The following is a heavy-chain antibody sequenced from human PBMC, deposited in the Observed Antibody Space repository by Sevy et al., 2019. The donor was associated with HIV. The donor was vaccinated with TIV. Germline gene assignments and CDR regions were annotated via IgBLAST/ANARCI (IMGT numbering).Heavy chain of an antibody. V-gene: IGHV3-30-3*01. D-gene: IGHD4-17*01. J-gene: IGHJ3*02. CDR2: ISYDGSNK. CDR1: GFTFSSYA. CDR3: AGFMTTVVTPMAFDI. Sequence: GGSLRLSCAASGFTFSSYAMHWVRQAPGKGLEWVAVISYDGSNKYYADSVKGRFTISRDKSKNTLYLQMNSMRAEDTAVYYCAGFMTTVVTPMAFDIWGQGTMVTVSS.